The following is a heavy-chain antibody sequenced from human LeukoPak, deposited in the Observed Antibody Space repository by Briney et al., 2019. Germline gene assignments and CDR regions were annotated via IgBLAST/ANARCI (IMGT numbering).Heavy chain of an antibody. CDR2: IRTSPSIT. V-gene: IGHV3-48*01. J-gene: IGHJ4*02. CDR3: VRDHRWAFDY. CDR1: GFTFSSYS. D-gene: IGHD1-26*01. Sequence: GGSLRLSCAASGFTFSSYSMNWVRQAPGKGLEWVSYIRTSPSITNYADSVKGRFTVSRDNVENSLYLHMSSLRVEDTAVYYCVRDHRWAFDYWGQGTLVTVSS.